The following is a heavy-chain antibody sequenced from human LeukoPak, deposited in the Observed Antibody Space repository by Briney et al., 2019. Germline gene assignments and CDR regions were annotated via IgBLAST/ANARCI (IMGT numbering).Heavy chain of an antibody. CDR3: ARDTTGDAGGVFDS. CDR1: GFAFDDYA. D-gene: IGHD7-27*01. CDR2: ISWNSGSI. J-gene: IGHJ4*02. Sequence: PGRSLRLSCAASGFAFDDYAMHWVRQAPGKGLEWVSGISWNSGSIGYADSVKGRFTISRDNAKNSLYLQMNSLRAEDTAVYYCARDTTGDAGGVFDSWGQGTLVTVSS. V-gene: IGHV3-9*01.